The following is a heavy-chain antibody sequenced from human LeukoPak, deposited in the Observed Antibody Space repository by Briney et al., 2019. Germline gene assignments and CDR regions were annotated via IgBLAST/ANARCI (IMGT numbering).Heavy chain of an antibody. CDR3: ARAAQYCSSTSCYRWFDP. CDR1: GYTFTSYG. J-gene: IGHJ5*02. Sequence: ASVKVSCKASGYTFTSYGISWVRQAPGQGLEWMGWISAYNGNTNYAQKLQGRVTMTTDTSTSTAYMELRSLRPDGTAVYYCARAAQYCSSTSCYRWFDPWGQGTLVTVSS. V-gene: IGHV1-18*01. CDR2: ISAYNGNT. D-gene: IGHD2-2*01.